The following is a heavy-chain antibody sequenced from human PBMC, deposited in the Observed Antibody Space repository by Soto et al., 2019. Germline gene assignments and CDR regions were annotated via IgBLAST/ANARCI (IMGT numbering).Heavy chain of an antibody. D-gene: IGHD2-21*02. V-gene: IGHV3-23*01. J-gene: IGHJ5*02. CDR3: AKEQGGDEA. CDR2: ISASGGST. CDR1: GFTFSRYA. Sequence: RRLSCAASGFTFSRYAMSWVRQAPGKGLEWTSAISASGGSTYHADSVKGRFTISRDNSKNTLYLQMNSLRVEDTAVYYCAKEQGGDEAWGQGTLVTVSS.